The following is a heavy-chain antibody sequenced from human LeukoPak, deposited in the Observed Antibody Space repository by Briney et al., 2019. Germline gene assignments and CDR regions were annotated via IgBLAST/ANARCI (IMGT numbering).Heavy chain of an antibody. CDR3: AREGLPGYSSGWYVY. D-gene: IGHD6-19*01. J-gene: IGHJ4*02. V-gene: IGHV3-33*01. CDR1: GFTFSSYG. Sequence: PGRSLRLSCAASGFTFSSYGMHWVRQAPGKGLEWVAVIWYDGSNKYYADSVKGRFTISRDNSKNTLYLQMNSLRAEDTAVYYCAREGLPGYSSGWYVYWGQGTLATVSS. CDR2: IWYDGSNK.